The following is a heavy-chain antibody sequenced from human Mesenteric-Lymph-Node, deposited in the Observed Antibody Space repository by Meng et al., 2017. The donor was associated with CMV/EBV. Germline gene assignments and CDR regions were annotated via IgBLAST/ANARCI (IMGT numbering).Heavy chain of an antibody. CDR3: ARVCSGWYNDY. V-gene: IGHV4-39*02. CDR1: GGSISSSSYY. CDR2: IYYSGST. J-gene: IGHJ4*02. D-gene: IGHD6-19*01. Sequence: CPVSGGSISSSSYYWGWIRQPPGKGLDWIGSIYYSGSTNYNPSLKSRVTISVDTSKNRFSLKLSSVTAADTAVYYCARVCSGWYNDYWGQGTLVTVSS.